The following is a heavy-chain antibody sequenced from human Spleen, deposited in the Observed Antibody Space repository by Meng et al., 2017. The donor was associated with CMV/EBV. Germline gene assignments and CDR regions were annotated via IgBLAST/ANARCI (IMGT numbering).Heavy chain of an antibody. CDR1: GFTFSSHW. J-gene: IGHJ6*02. Sequence: GESLKISCAVSGFTFSSHWMHWVRQAPGKGLVWVSRIKGDGSTITYADSVKGRFTISRDNAKNTLYLQMDSLKAEDTAVYYCARGAEDFVGNHYLRFPWGQGTTVTVSS. V-gene: IGHV3-74*01. CDR3: ARGAEDFVGNHYLRFP. CDR2: IKGDGSTI. D-gene: IGHD1-14*01.